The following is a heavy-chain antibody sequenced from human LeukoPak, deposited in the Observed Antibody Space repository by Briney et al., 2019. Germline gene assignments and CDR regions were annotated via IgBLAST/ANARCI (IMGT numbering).Heavy chain of an antibody. J-gene: IGHJ6*02. CDR3: AADPPHYYGSSYGMDV. Sequence: SVKVSCKASGFTFTSSAVQWVRQARGQRLEWIGWIVVGSGNTNYAQKFQERVTITRDMSTSTAYMELSSLRSEDTAVYYYAADPPHYYGSSYGMDVWGQGTTVTVSS. D-gene: IGHD3-10*01. CDR2: IVVGSGNT. CDR1: GFTFTSSA. V-gene: IGHV1-58*01.